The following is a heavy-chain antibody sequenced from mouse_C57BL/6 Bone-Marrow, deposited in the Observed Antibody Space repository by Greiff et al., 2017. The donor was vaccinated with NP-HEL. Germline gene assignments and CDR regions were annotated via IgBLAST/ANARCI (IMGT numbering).Heavy chain of an antibody. D-gene: IGHD1-1*01. CDR1: GSTFTDYK. CDR3: ARGYYGSSSNYYAMDY. J-gene: IGHJ4*01. V-gene: IGHV1-18*01. Sequence: VQLQQSGPELVKPGASVKIPCKASGSTFTDYKMDGVKQSHGKSLEWIGDINPNNGGTIYNQKFKGKATLTVDKSSSTAYMELRSLTSEDTAVYYCARGYYGSSSNYYAMDYWGQGTSVTVSS. CDR2: INPNNGGT.